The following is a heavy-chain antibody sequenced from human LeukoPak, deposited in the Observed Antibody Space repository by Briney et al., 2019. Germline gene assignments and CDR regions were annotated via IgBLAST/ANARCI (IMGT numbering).Heavy chain of an antibody. D-gene: IGHD2-2*01. CDR1: GFTFSNYA. Sequence: LSCAVSGFTFSNYAMSWVRQAPGKGLEWIGTVYHSGSTYYNPSLRSRLTISVDTSKNQFSLKLTSVTAADTAEYYCARQEIVLIPAAISSPPLAAVDYWGQGTLVTVSS. V-gene: IGHV4-38-2*01. J-gene: IGHJ4*02. CDR2: VYHSGST. CDR3: ARQEIVLIPAAISSPPLAAVDY.